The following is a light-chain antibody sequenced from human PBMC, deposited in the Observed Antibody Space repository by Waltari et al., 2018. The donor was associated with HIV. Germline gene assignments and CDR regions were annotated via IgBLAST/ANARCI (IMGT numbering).Light chain of an antibody. CDR3: QQYGSSPLT. CDR2: AAS. CDR1: QSLSSSY. V-gene: IGKV3-20*01. Sequence: EVVLTQSPVVLSLSPGATATLSCRASQSLSSSYLAWHQQKAGQAPRLLIYAASNRATGIPDRFTGRESGTDFTLTIRRLEPADSAVYYCQQYGSSPLTFGQGTKVEVK. J-gene: IGKJ1*01.